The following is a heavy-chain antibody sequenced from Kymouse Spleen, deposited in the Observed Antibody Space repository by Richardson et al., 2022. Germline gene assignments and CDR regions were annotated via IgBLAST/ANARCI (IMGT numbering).Heavy chain of an antibody. V-gene: IGHV4-34*01. D-gene: IGHD1-20*01,IGHD1-7*01. J-gene: IGHJ4*02. CDR2: INHSGST. Sequence: QVQLQQWGAGLLKPSETLSLTCAVYGGSFSGYYWSWIRQPPGKGLEWIGEINHSGSTNYNPSLKSRVTISVDTSKNQFSLKLSSVTAADTAVYYCARSGDYNWNFDYWGQGTLVTVSS. CDR3: ARSGDYNWNFDY. CDR1: GGSFSGYY.